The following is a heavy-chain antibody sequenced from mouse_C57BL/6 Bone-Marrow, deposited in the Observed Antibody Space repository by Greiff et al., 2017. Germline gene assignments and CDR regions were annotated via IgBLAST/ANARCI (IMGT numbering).Heavy chain of an antibody. CDR2: IDPANGNT. CDR1: GFNIKNTY. J-gene: IGHJ4*01. CDR3: AKPYIDDDYDVLYYYAMDY. Sequence: VQLQQSVAELVRPGASVKLSCTASGFNIKNTYMHWVKQRPEQGLEWIGRIDPANGNTKYAPKFQGKATITADTSSNTAYLQLSSLTSEDTAIYYSAKPYIDDDYDVLYYYAMDYWGQGTSVTVSS. V-gene: IGHV14-3*01. D-gene: IGHD2-4*01.